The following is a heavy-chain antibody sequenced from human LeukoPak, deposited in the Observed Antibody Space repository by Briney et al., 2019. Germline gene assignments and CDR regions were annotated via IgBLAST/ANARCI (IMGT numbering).Heavy chain of an antibody. CDR2: ISYDGSHK. J-gene: IGHJ4*02. CDR1: GFTFSSHG. D-gene: IGHD3-9*01. V-gene: IGHV3-30*18. CDR3: AKAEGYDILTGLDY. Sequence: GGSLRLSCAVSGFTFSSHGMHWVRQAPGKGLEWVAVISYDGSHKNYADSVKGRFTISRDNSKNTLYLQMNSLRTEDTAVYYCAKAEGYDILTGLDYWGQGTLVTVSS.